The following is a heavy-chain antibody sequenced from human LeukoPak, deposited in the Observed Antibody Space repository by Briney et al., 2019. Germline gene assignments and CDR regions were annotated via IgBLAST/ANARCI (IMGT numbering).Heavy chain of an antibody. CDR2: ISSGRTYI. CDR1: GFTFSSYS. J-gene: IGHJ4*02. Sequence: GGSLRLSCAASGFTFSSYSMNWVRQAPGKGLEWVSSISSGRTYIYYADSVKGRFTISRDNAQNSLYLQMNSLRAEDTAVYYCARDPRGATVTSLKIDYWGQGTLVTVSS. CDR3: ARDPRGATVTSLKIDY. D-gene: IGHD4-17*01. V-gene: IGHV3-21*01.